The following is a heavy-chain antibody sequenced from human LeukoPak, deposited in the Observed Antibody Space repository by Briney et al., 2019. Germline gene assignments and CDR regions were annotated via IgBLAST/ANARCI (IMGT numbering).Heavy chain of an antibody. Sequence: SVKVSCKASGGTFRNHAISWLRQAPGQGLEWMDGIIPFFNTPYYAQKFQGRVAISADESTNTAYMELSSLRSEDTAVYFCARPLTYYYETTDYPRPHFFDYWGQGTLVTVSS. CDR2: IIPFFNTP. D-gene: IGHD3-3*01. V-gene: IGHV1-69*13. CDR1: GGTFRNHA. CDR3: ARPLTYYYETTDYPRPHFFDY. J-gene: IGHJ4*02.